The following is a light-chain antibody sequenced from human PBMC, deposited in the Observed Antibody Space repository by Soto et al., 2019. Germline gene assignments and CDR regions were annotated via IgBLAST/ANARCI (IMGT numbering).Light chain of an antibody. J-gene: IGLJ1*01. CDR3: STYTSRSTPRV. V-gene: IGLV2-14*01. CDR1: SSDVGGYNY. Sequence: QSALTQPASVSGSPGQSITISCTGTSSDVGGYNYVSWHQQHPGKAPKLMIYDVSNRPSGVSNRFSGSKSGNTASLTISGLQAEDEADYYCSTYTSRSTPRVFGTGTKVTVL. CDR2: DVS.